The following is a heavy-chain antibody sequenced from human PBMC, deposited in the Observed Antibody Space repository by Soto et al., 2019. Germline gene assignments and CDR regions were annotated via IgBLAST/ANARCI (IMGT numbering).Heavy chain of an antibody. CDR2: IYYSGST. J-gene: IGHJ4*02. Sequence: QLQLQESGPGLVKPSETLSLTCTVSGGSISSSSYYWGWIRQPPGKGLEWIGSIYYSGSTYYNPSLKSRVTISVDTSKNQFSLKLSSVTAADTAVYYCARHDIAAARFDYWGQGTLVTVSS. D-gene: IGHD6-13*01. CDR3: ARHDIAAARFDY. CDR1: GGSISSSSYY. V-gene: IGHV4-39*01.